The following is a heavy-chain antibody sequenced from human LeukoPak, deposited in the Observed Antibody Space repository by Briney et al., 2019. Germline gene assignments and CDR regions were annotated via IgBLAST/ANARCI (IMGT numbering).Heavy chain of an antibody. V-gene: IGHV3-48*03. CDR1: GFTFSSYE. J-gene: IGHJ4*02. CDR3: ARGDPTLLYGSGSHTFDY. D-gene: IGHD3-10*01. CDR2: ISGSGSTI. Sequence: GGSLRLSCAASGFTFSSYEMNWVRQAPGKGLEWVSYISGSGSTIYYADSVKGRFTISRDNAKNSLYLQMNSLRAEDTAVYYCARGDPTLLYGSGSHTFDYWGQGTLVTVSS.